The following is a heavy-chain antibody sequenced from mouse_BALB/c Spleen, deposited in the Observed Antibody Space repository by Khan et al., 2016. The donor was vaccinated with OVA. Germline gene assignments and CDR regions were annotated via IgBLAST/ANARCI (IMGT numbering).Heavy chain of an antibody. Sequence: EVELVESGGGLVQPGGSRKLSCAASGFTFSRFGMHWVRQDPEKGLEWVAYISSGSSTIFYADTVKGRFTISRDNPKNTLFLQLTSLRSEDSAMYYCARSTSVVTRAMDYWGQGTSVTVSS. CDR1: GFTFSRFG. J-gene: IGHJ4*01. V-gene: IGHV5-17*02. D-gene: IGHD1-1*01. CDR3: ARSTSVVTRAMDY. CDR2: ISSGSSTI.